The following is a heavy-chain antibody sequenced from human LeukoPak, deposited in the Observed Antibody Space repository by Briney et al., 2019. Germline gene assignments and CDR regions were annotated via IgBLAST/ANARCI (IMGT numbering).Heavy chain of an antibody. CDR1: GFPFTINY. CDR3: ARVGSQVGSRWFDY. Sequence: GGSLRLSYAASGFPFTINYMSCARRAPGKGLEWVSVMNTGGSAYYEDSVKGLFTISRDNSNNTLYLQMTSLRVEVTAVYYCARVGSQVGSRWFDYWDQGTLVTVSS. V-gene: IGHV3-53*01. D-gene: IGHD3-10*01. J-gene: IGHJ5*01. CDR2: MNTGGSA.